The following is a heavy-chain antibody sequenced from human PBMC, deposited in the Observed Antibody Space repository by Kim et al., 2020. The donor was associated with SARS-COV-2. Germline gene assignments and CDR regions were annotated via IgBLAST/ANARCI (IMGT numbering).Heavy chain of an antibody. J-gene: IGHJ6*02. V-gene: IGHV7-4-1*02. CDR1: GYTFTSYA. D-gene: IGHD6-19*01. CDR3: ARTYSGGWYSSLLGSYYYAIEV. Sequence: ASVKVSCKASGYTFTSYAMNWVRQAPGQGLEWMGWINTNTGNPNYAQDFKGRVVFTLDTSVSTAYLQLSSLEAEDTAVYYCARTYSGGWYSSLLGSYYYAIEVWGHGTTVTVSS. CDR2: INTNTGNP.